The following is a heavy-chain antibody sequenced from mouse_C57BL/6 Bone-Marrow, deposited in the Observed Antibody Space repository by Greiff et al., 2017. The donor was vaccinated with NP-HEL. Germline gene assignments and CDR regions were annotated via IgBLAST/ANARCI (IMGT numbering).Heavy chain of an antibody. CDR2: IDPSDSYT. D-gene: IGHD1-1*01. CDR1: GYTFTSYW. CDR3: ASLLLRYY. V-gene: IGHV1-50*01. Sequence: QVQLQQSGAELVKPGASVKLSCKASGYTFTSYWMQWVNQRPGQGLEWIGEIDPSDSYTNYNQKFKGKATLTVDTSSSTAYMQLSSLTSEDSAVYYCASLLLRYYWGQGTTLTVSS. J-gene: IGHJ2*01.